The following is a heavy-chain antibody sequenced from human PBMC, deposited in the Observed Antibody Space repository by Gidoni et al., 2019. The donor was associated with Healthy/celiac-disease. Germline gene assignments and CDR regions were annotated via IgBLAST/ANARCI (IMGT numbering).Heavy chain of an antibody. J-gene: IGHJ5*02. V-gene: IGHV3-11*05. CDR3: ARDQSSSYHTNWFDP. CDR2: ISSSSSYT. D-gene: IGHD6-13*01. Sequence: QVQLVESGGGVVKPGGSLRLSCAASGFTFSDYYMIWIRQAPGKGLEWVSYISSSSSYTNYADSVNGRFTIYRDNAKNSLYLQMNSLRAEDTAVYYCARDQSSSYHTNWFDPWGQGTLVTVSS. CDR1: GFTFSDYY.